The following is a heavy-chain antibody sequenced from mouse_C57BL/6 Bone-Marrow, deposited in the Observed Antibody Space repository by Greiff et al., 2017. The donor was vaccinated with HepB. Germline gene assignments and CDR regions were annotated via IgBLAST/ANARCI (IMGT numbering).Heavy chain of an antibody. D-gene: IGHD1-1*01. V-gene: IGHV5-17*01. CDR3: ARDLITTVVVPFDY. Sequence: EVQLVESGGGLVKPGGSLKLSCAASGFTFSDYGMHWVRQAPEKGLEWVAYISSGSSTIYYADTVKGRFTISRDNAKNNLFLQMTSLRSEDTAMYYCARDLITTVVVPFDYWGQGTTLTVSS. J-gene: IGHJ2*01. CDR2: ISSGSSTI. CDR1: GFTFSDYG.